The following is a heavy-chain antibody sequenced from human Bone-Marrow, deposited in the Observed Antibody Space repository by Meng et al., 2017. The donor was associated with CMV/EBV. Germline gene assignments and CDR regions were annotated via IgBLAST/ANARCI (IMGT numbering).Heavy chain of an antibody. CDR3: ARDPSTGYFDY. CDR2: ISYDGSNK. V-gene: IGHV3-30-3*01. Sequence: HVHLVESGGGVVRAGRSLRLSCAASGFTFSSYAMHWVRQAPGKGLEWVAVISYDGSNKYYADSVKGRFTISRDNSKNTLYLQMNSLRAEDTAVYYCARDPSTGYFDYWGQGTLVTVSS. J-gene: IGHJ4*02. D-gene: IGHD6-19*01. CDR1: GFTFSSYA.